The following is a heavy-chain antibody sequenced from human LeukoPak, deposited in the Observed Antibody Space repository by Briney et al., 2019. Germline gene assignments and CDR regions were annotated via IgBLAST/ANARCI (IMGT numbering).Heavy chain of an antibody. J-gene: IGHJ4*02. CDR2: IYYSGST. D-gene: IGHD2-2*02. Sequence: SETLSLTCTVSGGSISSSSYYWGWIRQPPGKGLEWIGSIYYSGSTYYNPSLKSRVTISVDTSKNQFSLKLSSVTAADTAVYYCAKDLAIRGSGYFDYWGQGTLVTVSS. CDR3: AKDLAIRGSGYFDY. V-gene: IGHV4-39*07. CDR1: GGSISSSSYY.